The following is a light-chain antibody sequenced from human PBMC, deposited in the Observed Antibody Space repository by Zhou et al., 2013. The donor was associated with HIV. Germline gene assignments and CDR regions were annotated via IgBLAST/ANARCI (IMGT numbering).Light chain of an antibody. CDR1: HDIGTW. J-gene: IGKJ4*01. CDR3: QQAHTYPPT. Sequence: DIEMIQFPSDISAFIGDRVSFNCRATHDIGTWVGWYQLKPGQAPKLLTKRATRLQSDVPSRFSGSGSGTNFALTITNLQAEDVAIYYCQQAHTYPPTFGRGTKVEIK. V-gene: IGKV1-12*01. CDR2: RAT.